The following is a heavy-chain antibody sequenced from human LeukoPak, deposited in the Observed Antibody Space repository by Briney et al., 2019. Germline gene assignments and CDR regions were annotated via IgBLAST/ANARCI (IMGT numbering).Heavy chain of an antibody. CDR3: ARHHLAVSFYFDY. J-gene: IGHJ4*02. V-gene: IGHV4-30-4*01. CDR2: IYSSGAT. Sequence: SQTLSLTCSVSGGSISNDDYYWSWIRQPPGKGLEWLGNIYSSGATHYNPSLKSQVAISIDTSKNQFSLNLTSVTAADTAVYFCARHHLAVSFYFDYWGQGILVTVSS. CDR1: GGSISNDDYY. D-gene: IGHD3-16*01.